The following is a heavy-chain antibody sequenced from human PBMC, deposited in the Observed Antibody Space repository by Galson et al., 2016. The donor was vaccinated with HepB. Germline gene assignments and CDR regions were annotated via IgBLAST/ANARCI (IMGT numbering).Heavy chain of an antibody. J-gene: IGHJ3*01. CDR1: GFSFSTTGVG. V-gene: IGHV2-5*02. CDR2: IYWDGDR. CDR3: ARRGSWVRAFVV. Sequence: PALVKPTQTLTLTCTFSGFSFSTTGVGVGWIRQPPGKALEWVALIYWDGDRRYSPSLKTRLTITKDNSKNQVTLTMTNMDPIDTATYYYARRGSWVRAFVVWGQGTMATVSS. D-gene: IGHD6-13*01.